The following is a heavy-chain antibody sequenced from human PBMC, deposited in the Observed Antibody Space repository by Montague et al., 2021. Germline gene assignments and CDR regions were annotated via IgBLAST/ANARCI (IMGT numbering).Heavy chain of an antibody. CDR3: ARDGDGWEVPFDF. Sequence: CAISGDSVSRNGVAWTWIRQSPSRGLEYLGRTYYTSRWHNDQAPSVKGRLTVNPDTSKNQSSLHLNSVTPEDTAVYYCARDGDGWEVPFDFWSQGTLVTVSS. J-gene: IGHJ4*01. CDR2: TYYTSRWHN. V-gene: IGHV6-1*01. CDR1: GDSVSRNGVA. D-gene: IGHD1-26*01.